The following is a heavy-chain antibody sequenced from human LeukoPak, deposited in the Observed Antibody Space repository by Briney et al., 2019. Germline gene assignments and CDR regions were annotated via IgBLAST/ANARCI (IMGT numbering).Heavy chain of an antibody. CDR1: GGSISSGSYY. CDR2: IYTSGST. D-gene: IGHD4-17*01. CDR3: ARGRDYGDYNWFDP. Sequence: SETLSLTCTVSGGSISSGSYYWSWIRQPAGKGLEWIGRIYTSGSTNYNPSLKSRVTISVYTSKNQFSLKLSSVTAADTAVYYCARGRDYGDYNWFDPWGQGTLVTVSS. V-gene: IGHV4-61*02. J-gene: IGHJ5*02.